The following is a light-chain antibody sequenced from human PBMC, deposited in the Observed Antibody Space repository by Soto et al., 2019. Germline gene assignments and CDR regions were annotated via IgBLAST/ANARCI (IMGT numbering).Light chain of an antibody. V-gene: IGKV1-39*01. CDR2: AAS. CDR3: QQSSSPSIT. J-gene: IGKJ5*01. CDR1: QSIRSY. Sequence: DMQMTQSPSSLSASVGDRVTITCRASQSIRSYLNCYQQRPGKAPQLLIYAASSLQGGVPSRFSGSGSGTDYTLTISTLQPEEVATYDCQQSSSPSITLGQGPRLQIK.